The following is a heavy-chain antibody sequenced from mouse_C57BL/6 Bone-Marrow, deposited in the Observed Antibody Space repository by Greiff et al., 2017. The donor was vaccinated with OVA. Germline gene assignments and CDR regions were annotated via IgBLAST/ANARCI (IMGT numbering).Heavy chain of an antibody. D-gene: IGHD1-1*01. CDR1: GFTFSDAW. Sequence: VQVVQSGAGLVQPGGSMKLSCAASGFTFSDAWMDWVRQSPGQGLEWVAEISHKANNHTTYYAFSVNERFTISRDDSKSSVYQQMNSLRAEDTGIYYGTLSAVVAPYYFDYWGQGTTLTVSS. V-gene: IGHV6-6*01. CDR3: TLSAVVAPYYFDY. CDR2: ISHKANNHTT. J-gene: IGHJ2*01.